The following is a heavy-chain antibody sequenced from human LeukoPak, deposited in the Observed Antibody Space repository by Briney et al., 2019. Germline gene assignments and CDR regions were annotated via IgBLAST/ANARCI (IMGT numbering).Heavy chain of an antibody. CDR1: GYTFTSYG. Sequence: GASVKVSCKASGYTFTSYGISWVRQAPGQGLEWKGWISAYNGNTNYAQKLQGRVTMTTDTSTSTAYMELRSLRSDDTAVYYCARGDCSSTSCYYSVDYWGQGTLVTVSS. CDR3: ARGDCSSTSCYYSVDY. CDR2: ISAYNGNT. J-gene: IGHJ4*02. D-gene: IGHD2-2*01. V-gene: IGHV1-18*01.